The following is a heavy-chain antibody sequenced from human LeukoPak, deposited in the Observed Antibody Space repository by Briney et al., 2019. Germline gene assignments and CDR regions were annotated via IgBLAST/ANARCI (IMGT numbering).Heavy chain of an antibody. D-gene: IGHD5-12*01. Sequence: GGSLRLSCAASGFTFSTYWMSWVRQAPGKGLERVANINQNGSEKYFVDSVKGRFTISRDNAKNSLCVQMNSLRAEDTAVYYCVRKGYSGYERPFDYWGQGIRVTVSS. V-gene: IGHV3-7*04. CDR3: VRKGYSGYERPFDY. CDR2: INQNGSEK. J-gene: IGHJ4*02. CDR1: GFTFSTYW.